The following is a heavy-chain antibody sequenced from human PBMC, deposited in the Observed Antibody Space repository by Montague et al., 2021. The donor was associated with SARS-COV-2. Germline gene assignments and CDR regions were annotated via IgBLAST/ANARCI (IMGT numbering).Heavy chain of an antibody. D-gene: IGHD1-26*01. J-gene: IGHJ6*02. CDR2: VSYDGTTK. Sequence: SLRLSCAATGFTFSSHGIHWVRQAPGKGLEWVALVSYDGTTKYYADSVKGRFTISRDYSKNTLNLQMNSLRAEDTAVYYCARNRIVGAKYYYSGMGFWGQGTTVTVSS. CDR3: ARNRIVGAKYYYSGMGF. CDR1: GFTFSSHG. V-gene: IGHV3-33*01.